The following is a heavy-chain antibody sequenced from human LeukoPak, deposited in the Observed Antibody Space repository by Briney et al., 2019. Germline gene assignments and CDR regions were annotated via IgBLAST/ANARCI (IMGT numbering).Heavy chain of an antibody. J-gene: IGHJ3*02. D-gene: IGHD4-17*01. Sequence: GASLQISCKGSGYIFISYWIGWVRQLPGKGLEWMGIIYPGDSDTRYSPSFQGQVTISADKSISTAYLQWSSLKASDTAMYYCARAYGDYAFDIWGQGTMVTVSS. CDR3: ARAYGDYAFDI. V-gene: IGHV5-51*01. CDR2: IYPGDSDT. CDR1: GYIFISYW.